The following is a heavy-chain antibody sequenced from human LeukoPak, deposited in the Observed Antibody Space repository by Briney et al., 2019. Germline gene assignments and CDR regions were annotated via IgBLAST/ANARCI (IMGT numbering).Heavy chain of an antibody. CDR2: ISSSSSYI. V-gene: IGHV3-21*01. CDR1: GFTFSSYT. J-gene: IGHJ4*02. Sequence: GGSLRLSCAASGFTFSSYTMNWARQAPGKGLEWVSSISSSSSYIYYGDSVKGRLTISRDNAKNSLYLQMNNLRAEDTAVYYCAREAYTNYGFDYWGQGTLVTVSS. D-gene: IGHD4-11*01. CDR3: AREAYTNYGFDY.